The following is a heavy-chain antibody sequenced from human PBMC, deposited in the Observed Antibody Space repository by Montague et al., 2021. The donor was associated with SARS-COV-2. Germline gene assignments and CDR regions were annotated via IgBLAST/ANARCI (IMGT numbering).Heavy chain of an antibody. CDR3: ARTNYDFWRGHQRGGAFDI. J-gene: IGHJ3*02. V-gene: IGHV4-39*01. D-gene: IGHD3-3*01. Sequence: SETLSLTCTVSGGSISSSDYYWGWIRQPPGKGLEWIGSLFYSVNTYYNPSLKSRVTISVDTSKNQFSLKLSSVTVADTAVYYCARTNYDFWRGHQRGGAFDIWGQGTMVTVSS. CDR1: GGSISSSDYY. CDR2: LFYSVNT.